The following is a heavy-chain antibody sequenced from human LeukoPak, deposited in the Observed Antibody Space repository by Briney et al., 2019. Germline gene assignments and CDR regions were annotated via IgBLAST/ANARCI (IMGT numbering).Heavy chain of an antibody. CDR3: ARDLYQWLPSTRPRDYYYMDA. V-gene: IGHV1-2*02. CDR1: GYTFTGYY. Sequence: ASVKVSCKASGYTFTGYYIHWVRQAPGQGLEYMGWINPNSGGTNYAQKFQGRVTMTRDTSISTAYMELSRLRSDDTAVYYCARDLYQWLPSTRPRDYYYMDAWGEGTTVTVSS. J-gene: IGHJ6*03. CDR2: INPNSGGT. D-gene: IGHD6-19*01.